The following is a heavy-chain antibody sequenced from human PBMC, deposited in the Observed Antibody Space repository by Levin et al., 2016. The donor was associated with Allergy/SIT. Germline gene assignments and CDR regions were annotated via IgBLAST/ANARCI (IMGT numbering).Heavy chain of an antibody. V-gene: IGHV5-10-1*01. Sequence: KVSCKGSGYSFTSYWISWVRQMPGKGLEWMGRIDPSDSYTNYSPSFQGHVTISADKSISTAYLQWSSLKASDTAMYYCARQGQGTVTTGRPHYYYYMDVWGKGTTVTVSS. J-gene: IGHJ6*03. CDR3: ARQGQGTVTTGRPHYYYYMDV. D-gene: IGHD4-11*01. CDR1: GYSFTSYW. CDR2: IDPSDSYT.